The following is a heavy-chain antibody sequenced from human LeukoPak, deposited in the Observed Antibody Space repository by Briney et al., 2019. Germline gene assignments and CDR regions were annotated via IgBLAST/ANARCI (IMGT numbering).Heavy chain of an antibody. CDR2: IIPIFGTA. CDR1: GGTFSSYA. CDR3: ARDLDYGGDY. D-gene: IGHD4-23*01. V-gene: IGHV1-69*13. J-gene: IGHJ4*02. Sequence: ASVKVSCKASGGTFSSYAISWVRQAPGQGLEWMGGIIPIFGTANYAQKFQGRVTITADESTSTAYMELSRLRSDDTAVYYCARDLDYGGDYWGQGTLVTVSS.